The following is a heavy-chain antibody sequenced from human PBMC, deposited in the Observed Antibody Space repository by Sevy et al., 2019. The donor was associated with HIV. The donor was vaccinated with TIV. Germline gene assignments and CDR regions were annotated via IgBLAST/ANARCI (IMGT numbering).Heavy chain of an antibody. V-gene: IGHV3-49*03. CDR2: IRRNSHEPYGGTT. D-gene: IGHD4-17*01. CDR1: GFTFGDYA. J-gene: IGHJ4*02. CDR3: TRALATVVTPEYYFDY. Sequence: GGSLRLSCTASGFTFGDYAMSWFRQAPGKGLEWVAFIRRNSHEPYGGTTEYAASVKGRFTISRDDSKSIAYLQMNSLKTEDTAFYYCTRALATVVTPEYYFDYWGQGTLVTVSS.